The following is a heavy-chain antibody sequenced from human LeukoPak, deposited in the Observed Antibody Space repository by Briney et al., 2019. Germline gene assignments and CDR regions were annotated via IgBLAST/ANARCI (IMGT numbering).Heavy chain of an antibody. CDR3: ARDNSPWSVAGPSDY. V-gene: IGHV3-30-3*01. D-gene: IGHD6-19*01. J-gene: IGHJ4*02. Sequence: GGSLRLSCAASGFTFSSYAMHWVRQAPGKGLEWVAVISYDGSNKYYADSVKGRFTISRDNSKNTLYLQMNSLRAEDTAVYYCARDNSPWSVAGPSDYWGQGTLVTVSS. CDR1: GFTFSSYA. CDR2: ISYDGSNK.